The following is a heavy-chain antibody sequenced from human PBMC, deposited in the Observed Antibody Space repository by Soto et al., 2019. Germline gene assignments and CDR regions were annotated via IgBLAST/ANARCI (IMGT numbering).Heavy chain of an antibody. Sequence: KASETLFLTCVVPGYSISSGYYWGWIRQPPGKGLEWIGSIYHSGTTYYNPSLKSRVTISLDTSRNQFSLKLTSVTAADTAVYYCARSLLTSSWYAGSWGQGTLVTVSS. CDR3: ARSLLTSSWYAGS. D-gene: IGHD6-13*01. CDR1: GYSISSGYY. J-gene: IGHJ5*02. V-gene: IGHV4-38-2*01. CDR2: IYHSGTT.